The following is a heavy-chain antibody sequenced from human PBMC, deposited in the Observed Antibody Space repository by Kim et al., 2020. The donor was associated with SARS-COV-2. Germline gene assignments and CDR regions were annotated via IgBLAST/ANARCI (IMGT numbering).Heavy chain of an antibody. J-gene: IGHJ4*02. CDR3: AREYSSSFVLGTPDYFDY. D-gene: IGHD6-6*01. Sequence: KGRLTISRDNSKNTLYLQMNSRRAEDTAVYYCAREYSSSFVLGTPDYFDYWGQGTLVTVSS. V-gene: IGHV3-23*01.